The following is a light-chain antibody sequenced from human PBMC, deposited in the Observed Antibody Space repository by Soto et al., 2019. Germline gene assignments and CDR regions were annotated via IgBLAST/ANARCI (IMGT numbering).Light chain of an antibody. Sequence: QSASVSGSPGQSITISCTGTSSDVGGYNSVSWYQQHPGKAPKLMIYEVSNRPSGVSHRFSGSKSGNTASLTISGLQAEDEADYYCSSYTSSTTQVFGTGTKVTVL. CDR1: SSDVGGYNS. CDR3: SSYTSSTTQV. CDR2: EVS. J-gene: IGLJ1*01. V-gene: IGLV2-14*01.